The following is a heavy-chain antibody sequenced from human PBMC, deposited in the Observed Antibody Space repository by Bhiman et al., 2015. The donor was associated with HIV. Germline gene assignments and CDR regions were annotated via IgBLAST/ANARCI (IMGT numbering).Heavy chain of an antibody. J-gene: IGHJ4*02. Sequence: EVQLVESGGGVVKPGGSLRLSCVVSGFTFSNAWMSWVRQAPGKGLEWVGRIKSKTDGGTTDYAAPVKGRFTISRDDSKNTLYLQMSSLKTEDTAVYYCTTAHIYYDYVWGSYRTSDYWGLGTLVTVSS. D-gene: IGHD3-16*02. CDR2: IKSKTDGGTT. V-gene: IGHV3-15*01. CDR3: TTAHIYYDYVWGSYRTSDY. CDR1: GFTFSNAW.